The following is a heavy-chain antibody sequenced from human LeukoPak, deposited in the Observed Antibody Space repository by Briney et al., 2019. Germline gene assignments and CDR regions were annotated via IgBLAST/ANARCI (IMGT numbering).Heavy chain of an antibody. CDR1: GFTFSSYA. J-gene: IGHJ6*02. CDR2: VNRDGSET. Sequence: QTGGSLRLSCAASGFTFSSYAMSWVRQAPGRGPEWVANVNRDGSETYYLDSVKGRFTISKDNAKNSLYLQMNSLRAEDTALYHCARNNGMDVWGQGTTVIVSS. CDR3: ARNNGMDV. V-gene: IGHV3-7*03.